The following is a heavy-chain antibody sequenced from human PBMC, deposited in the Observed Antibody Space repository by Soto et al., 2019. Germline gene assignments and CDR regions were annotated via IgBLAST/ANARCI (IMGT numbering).Heavy chain of an antibody. D-gene: IGHD3-10*01. V-gene: IGHV1-69*01. CDR2: IIPIFGTA. CDR3: ARSSAYYGSGSSMYYYYYGMDV. Sequence: KVCCKTSAGTFSSYAISWVRESAGQGLEWMGGIIPIFGTANYAQKFQGRVTITADGSTSTAYMELSSLRSEDTAVYYCARSSAYYGSGSSMYYYYYGMDVWGQGTTVPVS. CDR1: AGTFSSYA. J-gene: IGHJ6*02.